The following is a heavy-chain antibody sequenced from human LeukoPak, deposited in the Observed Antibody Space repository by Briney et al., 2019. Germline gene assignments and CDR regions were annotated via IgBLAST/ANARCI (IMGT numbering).Heavy chain of an antibody. CDR2: INHSGST. Sequence: SETLSLTCAVYGGSFSGYYWSWIRQPPGKGLEWIGEINHSGSTNYNPSLKSRVTISVDTSKNQFSLKLSSVTAADTAVYYCATPYYYDSSGYHAGAFDIWGQGTMVTVSS. V-gene: IGHV4-34*01. J-gene: IGHJ3*02. CDR1: GGSFSGYY. CDR3: ATPYYYDSSGYHAGAFDI. D-gene: IGHD3-22*01.